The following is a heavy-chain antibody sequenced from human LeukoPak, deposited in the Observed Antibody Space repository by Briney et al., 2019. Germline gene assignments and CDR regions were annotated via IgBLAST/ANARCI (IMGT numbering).Heavy chain of an antibody. D-gene: IGHD2-21*02. J-gene: IGHJ4*02. CDR2: ISGAGSST. V-gene: IGHV3-23*01. CDR3: ANMVTIGN. CDR1: GFTFSKYD. Sequence: GWSLRLACADSGFTFSKYDISWVRPAPQKGLEWVAIISGAGSSTNYANSVKGRFTISRDNSKNTLYLQMNSLRAEDTAVYYCANMVTIGNWGQGTLVTVSS.